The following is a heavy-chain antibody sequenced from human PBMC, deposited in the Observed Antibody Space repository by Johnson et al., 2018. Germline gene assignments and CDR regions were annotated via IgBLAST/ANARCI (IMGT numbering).Heavy chain of an antibody. CDR1: GGSLSGYY. Sequence: QVQLQQWGAGLLKXSETXSLXCAVYGGSLSGYYWSWIRQPPGKGLEWIGEINHSGSTKYNTSLKSRVTISVHTSANPFSLKLSSVTAADTAVYYCARARVTMIVATTKYYFDYWGQGTLVTVSS. CDR2: INHSGST. CDR3: ARARVTMIVATTKYYFDY. D-gene: IGHD3-22*01. V-gene: IGHV4-34*01. J-gene: IGHJ4*02.